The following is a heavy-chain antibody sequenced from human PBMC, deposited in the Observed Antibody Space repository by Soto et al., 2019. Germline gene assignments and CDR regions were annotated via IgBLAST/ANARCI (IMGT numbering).Heavy chain of an antibody. CDR1: GFTVSSNY. J-gene: IGHJ1*01. CDR3: ASDIVRVPYPEYFQP. Sequence: EVQLVESGGGLVQPGGSLRLSCAASGFTVSSNYMSWVRQAPGKGLEWVSVLYSGGSTYYADSVKGRFTISRDKSKSTLYLQVNSLGAEDTAVYYCASDIVRVPYPEYFQPWVQCGLVTVSS. V-gene: IGHV3-66*01. D-gene: IGHD3-10*01. CDR2: LYSGGST.